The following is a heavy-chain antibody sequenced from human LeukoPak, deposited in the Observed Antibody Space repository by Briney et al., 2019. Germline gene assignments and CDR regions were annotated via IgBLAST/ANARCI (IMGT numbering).Heavy chain of an antibody. V-gene: IGHV3-7*03. CDR1: GFNLKNYW. D-gene: IGHD5-24*01. Sequence: GGSLRLSCAASGFNLKNYWMSWVRQAPGKGLEWVGDIKKDGSEEYHVDSVKGRFTISKYNAKNSLFLQMSSLRAEDTAIYYCARGPFSRDNFDYWGQGTLVTVSS. CDR3: ARGPFSRDNFDY. J-gene: IGHJ4*02. CDR2: IKKDGSEE.